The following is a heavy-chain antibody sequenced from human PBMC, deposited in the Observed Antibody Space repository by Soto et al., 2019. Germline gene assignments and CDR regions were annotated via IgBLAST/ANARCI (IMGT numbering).Heavy chain of an antibody. J-gene: IGHJ6*02. CDR2: ISSSGTV. D-gene: IGHD1-7*01. V-gene: IGHV4-59*01. Sequence: PSEPRSLTCSVSGGSIIGYFWTWIRQSPRMGLEWIGYISSSGTVKYNSSLKSRVTISLDRSRNQFSLKLSSVTAADTAVYFCARDRKLELPGNYYYYGMDVWGQGTTVTVSS. CDR1: GGSIIGYF. CDR3: ARDRKLELPGNYYYYGMDV.